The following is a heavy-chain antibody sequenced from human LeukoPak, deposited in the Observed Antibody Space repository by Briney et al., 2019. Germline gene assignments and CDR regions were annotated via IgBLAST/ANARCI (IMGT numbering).Heavy chain of an antibody. J-gene: IGHJ5*02. CDR3: ARAVIGDDNWFDP. CDR1: GGTFSTYA. V-gene: IGHV1-69*06. CDR2: IIPIFGTA. D-gene: IGHD3-10*01. Sequence: SVKVSCKASGGTFSTYAISWVRQAPGQGLEWMGGIIPIFGTANYAQKFQGRVTITADKSTSTAYMELSSLRSEDTAVYYCARAVIGDDNWFDPWGQGTLVTVSS.